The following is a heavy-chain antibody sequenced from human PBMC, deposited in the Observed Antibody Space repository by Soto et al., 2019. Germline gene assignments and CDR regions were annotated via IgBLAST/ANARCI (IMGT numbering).Heavy chain of an antibody. V-gene: IGHV1-18*01. CDR3: ARDDMTESIHKRKDACAI. D-gene: IGHD2-21*01. CDR1: GYTFTSYG. CDR2: ISDYNDHT. Sequence: SVKVSCKALGYTFTSYGISWVRQAPGKGLEWMGWISDYNDHTNYAQKLLGRDTMTTNKSKSTDDMELRSLRSEETAVYYCARDDMTESIHKRKDACAIWGQGTM. J-gene: IGHJ3*02.